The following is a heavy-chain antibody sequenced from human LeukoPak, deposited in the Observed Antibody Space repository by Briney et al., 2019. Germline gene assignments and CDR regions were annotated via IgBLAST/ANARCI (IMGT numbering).Heavy chain of an antibody. J-gene: IGHJ4*02. CDR2: IIPILGIA. V-gene: IGHV1-69*04. CDR3: ARPTPYCGGDCLDY. Sequence: SVTVSCTASGGTFSSYAISWVRQAPGQGLEWMGRIIPILGIANYAQKFQGRVTITADKSTSTAYMELSSLRSEDTAVYYCARPTPYCGGDCLDYWGQGTLVTVSS. D-gene: IGHD2-21*02. CDR1: GGTFSSYA.